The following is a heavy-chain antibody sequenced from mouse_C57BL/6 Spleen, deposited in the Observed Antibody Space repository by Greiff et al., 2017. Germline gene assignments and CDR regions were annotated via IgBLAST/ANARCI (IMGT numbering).Heavy chain of an antibody. V-gene: IGHV5-9-1*02. CDR1: GFTFSSYA. Sequence: DVMLVESGEGLVKPGGSLKLSCAASGFTFSSYAMSWVRQTPEKRLEWVAYISSGGDYIYYADTVKGRFTISRDNARNTLYLQMSSLKSEDTAMYYCTREDTTVVARYFDVWGTGTTVTVSS. CDR3: TREDTTVVARYFDV. J-gene: IGHJ1*03. D-gene: IGHD1-1*01. CDR2: ISSGGDYI.